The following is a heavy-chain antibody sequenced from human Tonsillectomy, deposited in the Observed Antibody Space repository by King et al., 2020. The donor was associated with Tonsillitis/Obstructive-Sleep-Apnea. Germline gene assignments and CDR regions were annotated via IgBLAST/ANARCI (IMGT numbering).Heavy chain of an antibody. Sequence: QLQESGPGLVRPSETLSLTCTVSGGSISSGSYWWGWIRQPPGKGLEWIGSMYYRGSTYNNPSLQSRVTIFVDTSKNQFSLKLSSVTAADTAVYYCARHEAPSTIFGVLAGYYYMDVWGKGTTVTVSS. CDR1: GGSISSGSYW. J-gene: IGHJ6*03. D-gene: IGHD3-3*01. CDR2: MYYRGST. V-gene: IGHV4-39*01. CDR3: ARHEAPSTIFGVLAGYYYMDV.